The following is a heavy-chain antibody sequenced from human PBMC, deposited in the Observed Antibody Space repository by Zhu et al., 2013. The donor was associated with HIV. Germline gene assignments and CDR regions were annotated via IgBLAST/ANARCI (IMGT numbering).Heavy chain of an antibody. CDR1: GGTFRDYA. D-gene: IGHD1-26*01. CDR3: ARRYSGTAHFDY. Sequence: QVQLVQSGAEVKKPGSSVKVSCKASGGTFRDYAFSWVRQAPGQGLEWMGWIIPIFGVANYAQNFQGRVTMTADESTSTAYMELSSLTSQDTAIYYCARRYSGTAHFDYWGQGTLVTVSS. V-gene: IGHV1-69*12. J-gene: IGHJ4*02. CDR2: IIPIFGVA.